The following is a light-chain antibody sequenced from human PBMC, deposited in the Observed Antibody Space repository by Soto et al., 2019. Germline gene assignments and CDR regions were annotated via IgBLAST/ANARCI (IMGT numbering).Light chain of an antibody. Sequence: AVRTQPRSVSGAPGQRVTISCTGSSSNIGAGYDVHWYQQRPGTAPKLLIFGNINRPSGVPDRFSGSKSGTSASLAITGLQAEDEGDYYCQSYDSTLSARYVFGTGTKV. V-gene: IGLV1-40*01. CDR1: SSNIGAGYD. CDR3: QSYDSTLSARYV. CDR2: GNI. J-gene: IGLJ1*01.